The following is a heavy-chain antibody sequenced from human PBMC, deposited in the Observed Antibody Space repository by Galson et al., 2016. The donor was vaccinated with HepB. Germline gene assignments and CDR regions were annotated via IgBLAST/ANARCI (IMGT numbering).Heavy chain of an antibody. V-gene: IGHV1-2*02. CDR3: ARPRMDV. CDR2: INPNNGYT. CDR1: GYTFTDSF. Sequence: SVKVSCKASGYTFTDSFMQWVRQAPGQGLEWMGWINPNNGYTHYAQKLQGRVSVTRDTSISAVYMELSRLTSDDTAVYYCARPRMDVWGQGTTVTVSS. J-gene: IGHJ6*02.